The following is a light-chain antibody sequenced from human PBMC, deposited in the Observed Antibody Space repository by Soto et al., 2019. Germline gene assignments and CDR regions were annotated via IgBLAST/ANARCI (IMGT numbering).Light chain of an antibody. CDR2: GAS. J-gene: IGKJ4*01. Sequence: DIQMTQSPSPLSASVGDRVTITCGASQTISTYLNWYQQKPGKAPKLLIYGASSLQSGVPSRFSGSGYGTDLTITISSMKNEDFETYLCQQSYFNTLTFGGGTKVDIK. V-gene: IGKV1-39*01. CDR3: QQSYFNTLT. CDR1: QTISTY.